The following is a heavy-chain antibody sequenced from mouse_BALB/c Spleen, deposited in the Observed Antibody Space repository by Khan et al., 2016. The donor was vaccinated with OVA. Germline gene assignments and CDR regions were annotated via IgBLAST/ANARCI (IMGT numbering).Heavy chain of an antibody. CDR3: ARGGKVAY. V-gene: IGHV1S137*01. Sequence: QVQLQQAGAELVRPGVSVKISCKGSGYTLTDYAMHWVQQGHAKRLEWIGVISTYYGDADYNQKLQGKASMTVDRSSSTVYMELARLTSEDSAICYCARGGKVAYWGDGTLGTVSA. J-gene: IGHJ3*01. D-gene: IGHD1-1*02. CDR1: GYTLTDYA. CDR2: ISTYYGDA.